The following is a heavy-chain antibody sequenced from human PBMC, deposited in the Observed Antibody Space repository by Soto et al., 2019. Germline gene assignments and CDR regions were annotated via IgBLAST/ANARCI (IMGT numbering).Heavy chain of an antibody. V-gene: IGHV3-11*01. CDR1: GVSLSDYE. Sequence: PGGCLWLGCAACGVSLSDYEFSGSRQAPGKGLEWVSYISSSGSTIYDADSVKGRFTITRDNSKNTLYLQMNSLRAEDTAVYYCAGELVVVAATGAFDIWRNGSIDTVSS. CDR2: ISSSGSTI. D-gene: IGHD2-15*01. CDR3: AGELVVVAATGAFDI. J-gene: IGHJ3*02.